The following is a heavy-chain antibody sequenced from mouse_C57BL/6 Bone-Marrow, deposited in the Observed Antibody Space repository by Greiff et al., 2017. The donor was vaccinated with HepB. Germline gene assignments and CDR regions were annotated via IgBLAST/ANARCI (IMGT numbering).Heavy chain of an antibody. CDR1: GYTFTSYW. CDR3: ARADHHTYSTGGRDY. V-gene: IGHV1-61*01. J-gene: IGHJ2*01. D-gene: IGHD5-1-1*01. CDR2: IYPSDSET. Sequence: VQLQQPGAELVRPGSSVKLSCKASGYTFTSYWIDWVKQRPGQGLEWIGNIYPSDSETHYNQKFKDKATLTVDKSSSTAYMQLSSLTSEDSAVYYCARADHHTYSTGGRDYWGQGTTLTVSS.